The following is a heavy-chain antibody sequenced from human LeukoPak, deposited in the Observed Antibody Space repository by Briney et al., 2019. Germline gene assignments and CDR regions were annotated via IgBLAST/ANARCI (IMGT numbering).Heavy chain of an antibody. CDR1: GDSIISGGYY. V-gene: IGHV4-31*03. D-gene: IGHD6-19*01. CDR2: IYFSGNT. CDR3: ARDYVGVAGTFDY. J-gene: IGHJ4*02. Sequence: SQTLSLTCTVSGDSIISGGYYWSWIRHRPGKGLEWIGYIYFSGNTDYSPSFRSRAAISLDTSKHQFSLKLSSVTAADTAVYYCARDYVGVAGTFDYWGQGTLVTVSS.